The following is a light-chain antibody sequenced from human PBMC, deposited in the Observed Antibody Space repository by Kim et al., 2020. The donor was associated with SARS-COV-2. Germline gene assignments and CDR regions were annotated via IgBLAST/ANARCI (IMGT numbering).Light chain of an antibody. CDR3: QHYNAWPPWT. CDR2: DSS. CDR1: HSIDRD. J-gene: IGKJ1*01. Sequence: VSLGAGATLSCRASHSIDRDLAWYQQNPGQPPRLLIYDSSTLAPGIPARFRGSGSGTEFTLTINSLQSEDLAVYYCQHYNAWPPWTFGRGTKLEI. V-gene: IGKV3-15*01.